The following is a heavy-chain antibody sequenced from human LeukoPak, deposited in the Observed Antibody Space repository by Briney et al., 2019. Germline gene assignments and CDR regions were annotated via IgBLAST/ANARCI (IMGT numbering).Heavy chain of an antibody. V-gene: IGHV1-8*01. Sequence: ASVKVSCKASGYTFTSYDINWVRQATGQGLEWMGWMNPNSGNTGYAQKLQGRVTMTRNPSISTAYIELGRLRSEGTAVYYCARATFSSSSPLDGWGKGTTVTVSS. D-gene: IGHD6-6*01. J-gene: IGHJ6*04. CDR3: ARATFSSSSPLDG. CDR1: GYTFTSYD. CDR2: MNPNSGNT.